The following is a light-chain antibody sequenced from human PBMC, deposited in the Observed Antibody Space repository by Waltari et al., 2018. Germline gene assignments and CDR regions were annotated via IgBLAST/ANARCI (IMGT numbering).Light chain of an antibody. CDR1: RSDVGNYNL. CDR3: SSYAGSSKGV. V-gene: IGLV2-23*02. Sequence: QSALTQPASVSGSPGQSITIPCTGTRSDVGNYNLVPWYQQHPGKAPKLMIYAVSKRPSGVSDRFSGSKSGDMASLTISGLQPEDEAEYFCSSYAGSSKGVFGGGTKVTVL. CDR2: AVS. J-gene: IGLJ2*01.